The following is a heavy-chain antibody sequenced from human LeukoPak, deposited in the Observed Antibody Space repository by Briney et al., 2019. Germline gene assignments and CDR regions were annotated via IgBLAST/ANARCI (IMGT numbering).Heavy chain of an antibody. CDR2: ISSSSSYI. CDR3: ARPPLGAYSSSGIDY. Sequence: KPGGSLRLSCAASGFTFSSYSMNWVRQAPGKGLEWVSSISSSSSYIYYADSVKGRFTISRDNAKNSLYLQMNSLRAEDTAVYYCARPPLGAYSSSGIDYWGQGTLVTVSS. V-gene: IGHV3-21*01. D-gene: IGHD6-6*01. CDR1: GFTFSSYS. J-gene: IGHJ4*02.